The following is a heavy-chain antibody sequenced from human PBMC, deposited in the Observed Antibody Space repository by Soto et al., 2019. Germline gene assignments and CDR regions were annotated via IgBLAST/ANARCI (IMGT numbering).Heavy chain of an antibody. CDR2: IYYSGST. J-gene: IGHJ5*02. V-gene: IGHV4-31*01. Sequence: QVQLQASGPGLVKPSQTLSLTCTVSGGSISSCGYYWSWIRQHPGQGLEWIGYIYYSGSTYYTPSLNSQVTISVDTSKNQFSQKLSSVTAADTAVYYCARSVFPWGQGTLVTVSS. CDR3: ARSVFP. CDR1: GGSISSCGYY.